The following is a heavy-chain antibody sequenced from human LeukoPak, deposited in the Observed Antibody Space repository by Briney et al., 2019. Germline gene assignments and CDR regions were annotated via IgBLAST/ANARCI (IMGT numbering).Heavy chain of an antibody. Sequence: KPSETPSPTRTVPGGSISSSGYYWGWVRQPPGKGLEWIGRIYYSGSTYYNPSLKSRVTISLDTSQNQFSLKLSSVTAADTAVYYCARQQSCSGGTCYFYFDSWGQGTLVTVSS. CDR2: IYYSGST. D-gene: IGHD2-15*01. CDR1: GGSISSSGYY. J-gene: IGHJ4*02. V-gene: IGHV4-39*01. CDR3: ARQQSCSGGTCYFYFDS.